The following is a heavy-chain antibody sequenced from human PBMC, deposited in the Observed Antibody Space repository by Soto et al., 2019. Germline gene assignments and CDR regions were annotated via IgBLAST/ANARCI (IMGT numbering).Heavy chain of an antibody. CDR2: IWYDGSNK. CDR1: GFTFSSYG. J-gene: IGHJ4*02. CDR3: ARAVGLGYCSGGSCYRPRQPGGDY. D-gene: IGHD2-15*01. V-gene: IGHV3-33*01. Sequence: PGGSLRLSCAASGFTFSSYGMHWVRQAPGKGLEWVAVIWYDGSNKYYADSVKGRFTISRDNSKNTLYLQMNSLRAEDTAVYYCARAVGLGYCSGGSCYRPRQPGGDYWGQGTLVTVSS.